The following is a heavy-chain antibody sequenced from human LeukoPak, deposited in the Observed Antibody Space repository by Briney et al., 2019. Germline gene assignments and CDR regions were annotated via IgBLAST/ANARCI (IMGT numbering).Heavy chain of an antibody. CDR1: GFTFSSYA. CDR2: INGDGSRT. CDR3: ARGNFYSASGSSPLDF. D-gene: IGHD3-10*01. Sequence: GGSLRLSCAASGFTFSSYALIWVRQAPGKGLVWVSRINGDGSRTNYVDSVKGRFTISRDNAKNSLFLQMNSLRAEDTALYYCARGNFYSASGSSPLDFWGQGTLVTVSA. V-gene: IGHV3-74*01. J-gene: IGHJ4*02.